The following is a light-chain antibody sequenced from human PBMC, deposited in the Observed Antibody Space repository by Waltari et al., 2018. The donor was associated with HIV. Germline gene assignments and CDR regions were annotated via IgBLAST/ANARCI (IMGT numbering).Light chain of an antibody. Sequence: QSALTQPAPVSGSPGQSITISCPGTSSDVGGYNYVSWYQQHPGKAPTLMIYGVSNRPSGVSNRLSGSKSGNTASLTISGLQADDEADYYCSSYTSSNTLVFGGGTKLTVL. CDR3: SSYTSSNTLV. V-gene: IGLV2-14*03. CDR1: SSDVGGYNY. CDR2: GVS. J-gene: IGLJ3*02.